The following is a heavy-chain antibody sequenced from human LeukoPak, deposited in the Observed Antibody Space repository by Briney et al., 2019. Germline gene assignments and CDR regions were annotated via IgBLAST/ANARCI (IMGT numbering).Heavy chain of an antibody. CDR3: ARGSIVATRFDY. D-gene: IGHD5-12*01. V-gene: IGHV4-39*07. J-gene: IGHJ4*02. CDR1: GGSISSSTFY. CDR2: IFSGGST. Sequence: SETLSLTCTVSGGSISSSTFYWGWIRQPPGKGLEWIGSIFSGGSTYYNPSLKSRVTISVDTSKNQFSLKLSSVTAADTAVYYCARGSIVATRFDYWGQGTLVTVSS.